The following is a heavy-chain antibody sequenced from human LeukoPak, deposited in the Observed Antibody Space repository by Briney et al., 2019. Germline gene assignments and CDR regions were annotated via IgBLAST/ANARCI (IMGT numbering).Heavy chain of an antibody. V-gene: IGHV3-21*04. D-gene: IGHD3-22*01. Sequence: GGSLRLSCAASGFTLSSYSMNWVRQAPGKGLEWVSSISSSSSYIYYADSVKGRFTISRDNSKNTLYLQMNSLRAEDTAVYYCAKDTPAYYYDSSGYQNDYWGQGTLVTVSS. CDR2: ISSSSSYI. CDR1: GFTLSSYS. J-gene: IGHJ4*02. CDR3: AKDTPAYYYDSSGYQNDY.